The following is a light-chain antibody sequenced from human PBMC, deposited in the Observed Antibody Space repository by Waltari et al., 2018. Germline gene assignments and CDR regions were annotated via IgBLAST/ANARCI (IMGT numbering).Light chain of an antibody. CDR1: SSNIGINS. CDR3: ATWDSSLSAGV. Sequence: QSVLTQPPSVSAAPGQMVSISCSGSSSNIGINSVSWYQKLPETAPKLLIYENFQRPSGFPHRFYGSKSGTSATLDVTGPQTGDEGDYYCATWDSSLSAGVFGTGTKVTVL. V-gene: IGLV1-51*01. CDR2: ENF. J-gene: IGLJ1*01.